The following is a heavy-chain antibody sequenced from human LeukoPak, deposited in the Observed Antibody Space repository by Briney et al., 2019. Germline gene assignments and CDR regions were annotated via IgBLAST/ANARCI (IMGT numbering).Heavy chain of an antibody. D-gene: IGHD5-18*01. Sequence: GGSLRLSCAASGFTFSSYSMSWVRQAPGMGLEWVSSISGSSSYIYYADSVKGRFTIPRDNAKNSLYLQMNSLRAEDTAVYYCARAPSAMVRDYCDDWGQGTLVTVSS. CDR2: ISGSSSYI. CDR1: GFTFSSYS. J-gene: IGHJ4*02. V-gene: IGHV3-21*01. CDR3: ARAPSAMVRDYCDD.